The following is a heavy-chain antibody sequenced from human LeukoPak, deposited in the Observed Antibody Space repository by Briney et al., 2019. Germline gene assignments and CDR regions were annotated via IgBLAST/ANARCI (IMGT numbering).Heavy chain of an antibody. D-gene: IGHD6-19*01. J-gene: IGHJ5*02. V-gene: IGHV1-69*13. CDR2: ITPLFGTA. Sequence: GASVKVSCKASGGTLSKYSISWVRQRPGQGLEWKGGITPLFGTANYAQKFQGRVTITADESTSTAYMELSSLRSEDTAVYYCARPSGYSSGWENWFDPWGQGTLVTVSS. CDR3: ARPSGYSSGWENWFDP. CDR1: GGTLSKYS.